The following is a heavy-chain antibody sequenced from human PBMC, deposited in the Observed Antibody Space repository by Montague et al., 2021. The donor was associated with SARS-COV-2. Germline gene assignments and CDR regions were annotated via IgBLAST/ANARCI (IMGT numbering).Heavy chain of an antibody. CDR2: IYYSGST. D-gene: IGHD3-3*01. CDR3: ASLPRITIFGVVIHFDY. Sequence: SETLSLTCTVSGGSISSYYWSWIRQPPGKGLEWIGSIYYSGSTYYNPSLKSRVTISVDTSKNQFSLKLSSVTAADTAVYYCASLPRITIFGVVIHFDYWGQGTLVTVSS. CDR1: GGSISSYY. J-gene: IGHJ4*02. V-gene: IGHV4-59*05.